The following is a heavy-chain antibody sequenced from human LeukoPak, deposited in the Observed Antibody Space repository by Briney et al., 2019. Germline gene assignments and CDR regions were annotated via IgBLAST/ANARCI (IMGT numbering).Heavy chain of an antibody. CDR1: GGSISSYY. J-gene: IGHJ6*02. Sequence: PSETLSLTCTVSGGSISSYYWSWIRQPPGKGLEWIGYIYYSGSTYYNPSLKSRVTISVDTSKNQFSLKLSSVTAADTAVYYCARALYYGSGSYPPRYYYGMDVWGQGTTVTVSS. CDR3: ARALYYGSGSYPPRYYYGMDV. D-gene: IGHD3-10*01. CDR2: IYYSGST. V-gene: IGHV4-59*01.